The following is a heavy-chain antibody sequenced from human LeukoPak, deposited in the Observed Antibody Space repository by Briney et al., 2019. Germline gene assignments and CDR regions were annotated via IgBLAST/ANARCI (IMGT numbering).Heavy chain of an antibody. CDR2: ISSSGSTI. Sequence: GGSLRLSCAASGFTFSSYEMNWVRQAPGKGPEWISYISSSGSTIYYADSVKGRFTISRDNAENSLYLQMNSLRDEDTAVYYCARDYYGDYAFDYWGQGTLVTVSS. CDR1: GFTFSSYE. V-gene: IGHV3-48*03. D-gene: IGHD4-17*01. CDR3: ARDYYGDYAFDY. J-gene: IGHJ4*02.